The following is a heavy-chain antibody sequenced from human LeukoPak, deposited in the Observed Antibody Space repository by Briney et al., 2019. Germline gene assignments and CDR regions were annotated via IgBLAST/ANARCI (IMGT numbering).Heavy chain of an antibody. CDR2: VHYSGST. D-gene: IGHD3-9*01. CDR1: GGSISSYY. J-gene: IGHJ4*02. V-gene: IGHV4-59*08. CDR3: ATGRSIRYFDY. Sequence: SETLSLTCTVFGGSISSYYWSWIRQPPGKGLEWIGYVHYSGSTNYNPSLKSRVTISVDTSKSQFSLKLSSATAADTAVYYCATGRSIRYFDYWGQGTLLTVSS.